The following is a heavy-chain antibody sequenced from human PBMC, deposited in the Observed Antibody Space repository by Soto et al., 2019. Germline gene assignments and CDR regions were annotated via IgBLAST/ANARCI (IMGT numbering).Heavy chain of an antibody. CDR3: ARREIQGPIDY. D-gene: IGHD1-26*01. Sequence: QVQLQESGPGLVKPSDTLSLTCAVSGYSISSSNWWCCIRQPPGEGLECSGYIYYSGTTYYNPSLKSPVTMSGDTSKDQSSLKLASLTAGDTAAYYCARREIQGPIDYWGQGTLFSVSS. J-gene: IGHJ4*02. CDR1: GYSISSSNW. V-gene: IGHV4-28*01. CDR2: IYYSGTT.